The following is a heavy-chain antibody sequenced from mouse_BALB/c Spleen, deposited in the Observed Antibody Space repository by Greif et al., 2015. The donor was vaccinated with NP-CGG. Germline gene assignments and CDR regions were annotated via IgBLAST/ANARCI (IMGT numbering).Heavy chain of an antibody. CDR2: SRNKANDYTT. V-gene: IGHV7-1*02. Sequence: EVKLMESGGGLVQPGGSLRLSCATSGFTFSDFYMEWVRQPPGKRLEWIAASRNKANDYTTEYSASVKGRFIVSRDTSQSILYLQMNALRAEDTAIYYCARDYYGSSYWYFDVWGAGTTVTFSS. D-gene: IGHD1-1*01. CDR3: ARDYYGSSYWYFDV. CDR1: GFTFSDFY. J-gene: IGHJ1*01.